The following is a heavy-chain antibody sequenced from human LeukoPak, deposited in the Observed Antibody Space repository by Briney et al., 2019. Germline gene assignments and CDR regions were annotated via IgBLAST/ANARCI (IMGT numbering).Heavy chain of an antibody. D-gene: IGHD3-16*02. CDR3: AREEEDYVWGSYRYAFDI. V-gene: IGHV3-21*01. CDR1: GFTFSSYS. Sequence: GGSLRLSRAASGFTFSSYSMNWVRQAPGKGLEWVSSISSSSSYIYYADSVKGRFTISRDNAKNSLYLQMNSLRAEDTAVYYCAREEEDYVWGSYRYAFDIWGQGTMVTVSS. CDR2: ISSSSSYI. J-gene: IGHJ3*02.